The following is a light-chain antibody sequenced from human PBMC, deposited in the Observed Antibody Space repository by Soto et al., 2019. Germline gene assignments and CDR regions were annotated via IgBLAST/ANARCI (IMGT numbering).Light chain of an antibody. CDR1: ASDIGGYNF. J-gene: IGLJ1*01. V-gene: IGLV2-8*01. CDR3: SAHGGTNPYV. CDR2: NVN. Sequence: HSVLTQPPSASGSPGQSVAISCTGTASDIGGYNFDSWYQHHPGKAPKLLIYNVNERPSGVPDRFSGTKSGNTASLTVSGLQAEDEATYYCSAHGGTNPYVFGTGTKVTVL.